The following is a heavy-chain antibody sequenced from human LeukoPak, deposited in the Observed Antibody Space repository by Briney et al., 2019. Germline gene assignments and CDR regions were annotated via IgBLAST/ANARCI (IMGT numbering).Heavy chain of an antibody. D-gene: IGHD4-17*01. CDR3: AKDLRRHYGDYRTYYYYYGMDV. J-gene: IGHJ6*02. Sequence: GSSVKVSCKASGGTFSSYAISWVRQAPGQGLEWMGGIIPIFGTANYAQKFQGRVTITADESTSTAYMELSSLRSEDTAVYYCAKDLRRHYGDYRTYYYYYGMDVWGQGTAVTVSS. CDR1: GGTFSSYA. V-gene: IGHV1-69*01. CDR2: IIPIFGTA.